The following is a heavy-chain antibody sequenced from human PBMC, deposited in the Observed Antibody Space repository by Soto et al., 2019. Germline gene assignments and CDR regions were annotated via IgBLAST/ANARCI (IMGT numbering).Heavy chain of an antibody. V-gene: IGHV4-30-4*01. Sequence: QVQLQESGPGLVKPSQTLSLTCTVSGGSISSGDYYWSWIRQPPGKGLEWIGYLYYSGSTYYNPSLKSRVTISVDTSKNQFSLKLSSVTAADTAVYYCARWSRVTAPSHPYYFDYWGQGTLVTVSS. CDR1: GGSISSGDYY. J-gene: IGHJ4*02. CDR2: LYYSGST. D-gene: IGHD2-21*02. CDR3: ARWSRVTAPSHPYYFDY.